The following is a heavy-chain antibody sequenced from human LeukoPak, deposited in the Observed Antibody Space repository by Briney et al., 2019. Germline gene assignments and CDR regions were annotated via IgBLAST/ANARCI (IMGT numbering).Heavy chain of an antibody. CDR3: AKEGLRAFDV. CDR1: GFTFSSYA. Sequence: GGSLRLSCTASGFTFSSYAMTGVRQAPGKGLEWVSVINSSGGVTYYADSVEGRFTISRDNSKNTLYLQMNSLRAEDTAVYYCAKEGLRAFDVWGQGTMVTVSS. J-gene: IGHJ3*01. V-gene: IGHV3-23*01. CDR2: INSSGGVT. D-gene: IGHD4-17*01.